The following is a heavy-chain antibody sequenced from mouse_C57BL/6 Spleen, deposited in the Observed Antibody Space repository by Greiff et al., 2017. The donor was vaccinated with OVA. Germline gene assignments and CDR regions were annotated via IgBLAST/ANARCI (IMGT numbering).Heavy chain of an antibody. D-gene: IGHD2-3*01. J-gene: IGHJ3*01. Sequence: EVHLVESGEGLVKPGGSLKLSCAASGFTFSSYAMSWVRQTPEKRLEWVAYISSGGDYIYYADTVKGRFTISRDTARKPLYLQMSSLKSEDTAVYYCTRDDSYPFAYWGQGTLVTVSA. CDR2: ISSGGDYI. CDR1: GFTFSSYA. V-gene: IGHV5-9-1*02. CDR3: TRDDSYPFAY.